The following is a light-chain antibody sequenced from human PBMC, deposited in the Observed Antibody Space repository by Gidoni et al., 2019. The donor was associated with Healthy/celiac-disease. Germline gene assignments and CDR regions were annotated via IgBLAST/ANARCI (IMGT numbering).Light chain of an antibody. CDR2: DVS. CDR1: SSDVGGYNY. J-gene: IGLJ1*01. V-gene: IGLV2-14*03. Sequence: QPALTQPASVSGSPGQSITISCTGTSSDVGGYNYVYWYQQHPGKAPKLMIYDVSTRPSGVSNRFSGSKSGNTDSLTISGLQAEDEADYYCSSYTSSSTLYVFGTGTKVTVL. CDR3: SSYTSSSTLYV.